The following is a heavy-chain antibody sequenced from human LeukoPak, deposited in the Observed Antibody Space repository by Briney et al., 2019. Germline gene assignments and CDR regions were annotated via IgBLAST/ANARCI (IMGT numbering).Heavy chain of an antibody. Sequence: SETLSLTCTVSGGSISSGGYYWSWIRQHPGKGLEWIGYIYYSGGTNYNPSLKSRVTISVDTSKNQFSLKLSSVTAADTAVYYCARGLRFDWLPRGYYYGMDVWGQGTTVTVSS. CDR3: ARGLRFDWLPRGYYYGMDV. CDR2: IYYSGGT. D-gene: IGHD3-9*01. V-gene: IGHV4-31*03. J-gene: IGHJ6*02. CDR1: GGSISSGGYY.